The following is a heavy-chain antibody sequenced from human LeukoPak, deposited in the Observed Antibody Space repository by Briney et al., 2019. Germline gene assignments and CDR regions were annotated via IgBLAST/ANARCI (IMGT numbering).Heavy chain of an antibody. Sequence: SETLSLTCTVSGDSISSYYWSWIRQPAGKGLEWIGRIYTSGSTNSNPSLKSRVTMSVDTSNNQFSLRLTSVTAADTAVYYCARDGPGGGWRPFDYWGQGTLVTVSS. CDR2: IYTSGST. V-gene: IGHV4-4*07. J-gene: IGHJ4*02. CDR1: GDSISSYY. D-gene: IGHD6-19*01. CDR3: ARDGPGGGWRPFDY.